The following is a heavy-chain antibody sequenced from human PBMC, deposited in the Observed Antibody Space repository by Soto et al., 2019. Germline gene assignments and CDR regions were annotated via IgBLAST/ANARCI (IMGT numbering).Heavy chain of an antibody. D-gene: IGHD3-3*01. CDR3: AKDRRITIFGVVFSFDP. Sequence: EVQLLESGGGLVQPGGSLRLSCAASGFTFSSYAMSWVRQAPGKGLEWVSAISGSGGSTYYADSVKGRFTISRDNSKNSLYLQMSSLRAEDTAVYYCAKDRRITIFGVVFSFDPWGQGTLVTVSS. CDR2: ISGSGGST. V-gene: IGHV3-23*01. CDR1: GFTFSSYA. J-gene: IGHJ5*02.